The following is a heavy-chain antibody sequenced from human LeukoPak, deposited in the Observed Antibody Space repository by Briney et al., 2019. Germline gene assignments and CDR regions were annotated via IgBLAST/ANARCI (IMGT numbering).Heavy chain of an antibody. Sequence: SETLSLTCTVSGGSISSYYWSWIRQPAGKGLEWIGRIYTSGSTNYNPSLKSRVTISVDKSKNQFSLKLSSVTAADTAVYYCARQGYTVSYYFLDYWSQGTLVTVSS. D-gene: IGHD1-26*01. V-gene: IGHV4-4*07. CDR2: IYTSGST. CDR1: GGSISSYY. CDR3: ARQGYTVSYYFLDY. J-gene: IGHJ4*02.